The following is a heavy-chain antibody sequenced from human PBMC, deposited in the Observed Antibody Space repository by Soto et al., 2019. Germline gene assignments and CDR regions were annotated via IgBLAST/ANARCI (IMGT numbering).Heavy chain of an antibody. Sequence: SVKVSCKASGGTFSSYAISWVRQAPGQGLEWMGGIIPVFGTGIYAQKFQGRVTITADKSTNTAYMELSSLRSEDTAVYFCARVGGTGGYTYGLDYWGQGTLVTVSS. D-gene: IGHD5-18*01. CDR3: ARVGGTGGYTYGLDY. CDR1: GGTFSSYA. J-gene: IGHJ4*02. CDR2: IIPVFGTG. V-gene: IGHV1-69*06.